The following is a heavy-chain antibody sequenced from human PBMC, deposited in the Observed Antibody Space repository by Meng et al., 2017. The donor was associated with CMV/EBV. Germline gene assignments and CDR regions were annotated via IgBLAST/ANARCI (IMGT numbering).Heavy chain of an antibody. J-gene: IGHJ6*02. V-gene: IGHV3-48*03. D-gene: IGHD3-3*01. Sequence: GESLKISCAASGFTFSSYEMNWVRQAPGKGLEWASYISSSGSTIYYADSVKGRFTISRDNAKNSLYLQMNSLRAEDTAVYYCAREGEVTIFGVVIYYYYGMDVWGQGTTVTVSS. CDR1: GFTFSSYE. CDR2: ISSSGSTI. CDR3: AREGEVTIFGVVIYYYYGMDV.